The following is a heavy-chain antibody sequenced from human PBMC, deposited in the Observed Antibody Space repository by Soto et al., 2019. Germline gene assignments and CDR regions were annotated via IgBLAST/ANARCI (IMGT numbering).Heavy chain of an antibody. V-gene: IGHV3-23*01. CDR1: GFTFSSYA. CDR3: ASNTDCSGGSCYSVG. CDR2: ISGSGGST. D-gene: IGHD2-15*01. Sequence: GGSLRLSCAASGFTFSSYAMSWVRQAPGKGLEWVSAISGSGGSTYYADSVKGRFTISRDNSKNTLYLQMNSLRAEDTAVYYCASNTDCSGGSCYSVGWGQGTMVTVSS. J-gene: IGHJ3*01.